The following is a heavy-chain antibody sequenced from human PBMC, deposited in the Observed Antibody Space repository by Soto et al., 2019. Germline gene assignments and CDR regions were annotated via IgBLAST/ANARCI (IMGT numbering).Heavy chain of an antibody. J-gene: IGHJ4*02. V-gene: IGHV3-33*01. CDR1: GFTFSAYG. D-gene: IGHD3-22*01. Sequence: GGSLRLSCAASGFTFSAYGIRWVRQAPGRGLEWVAFIWCDGSKEYYGDSVNGRFTISRDNPKSTLFLQMNSLRAEDTAVYYCARDPYYYDSNGFYQALYYFDYWGQGTLVTVSS. CDR2: IWCDGSKE. CDR3: ARDPYYYDSNGFYQALYYFDY.